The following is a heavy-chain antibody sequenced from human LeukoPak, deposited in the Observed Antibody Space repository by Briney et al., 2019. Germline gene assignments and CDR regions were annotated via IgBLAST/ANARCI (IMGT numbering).Heavy chain of an antibody. CDR1: GFTLSRYW. CDR3: ASLYGSGNETPDY. CDR2: ISSDGITT. Sequence: SGGSLRLSCAASGFTLSRYWMHWVRQAPGKGLVWVAYISSDGITTRYADSVKGRFTISRDNAKNTLYLQMNSLRAEDTAVYYCASLYGSGNETPDYWGQGTLVTVSS. D-gene: IGHD3-10*01. V-gene: IGHV3-74*01. J-gene: IGHJ4*02.